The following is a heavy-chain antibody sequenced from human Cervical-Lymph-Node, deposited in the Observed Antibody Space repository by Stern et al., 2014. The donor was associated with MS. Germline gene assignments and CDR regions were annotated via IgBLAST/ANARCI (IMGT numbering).Heavy chain of an antibody. CDR2: IYPGDSAT. D-gene: IGHD4-17*01. CDR3: ARDYGDYAFDY. Sequence: EDQLVESGAEVKKPGESLKISCKGSGYNFTANWIAWVRQMPGKGLEWMGIIYPGDSATRYSPSFQGQVTISADKSISTAFLQWSSLKASDTAMYYCARDYGDYAFDYWGQGTLVTVSS. V-gene: IGHV5-51*01. CDR1: GYNFTANW. J-gene: IGHJ4*02.